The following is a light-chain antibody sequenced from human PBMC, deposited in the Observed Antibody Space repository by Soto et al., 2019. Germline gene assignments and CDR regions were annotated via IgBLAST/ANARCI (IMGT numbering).Light chain of an antibody. CDR3: QVRTNWSIA. Sequence: IVLTQSPDTLSLSPGETATLSCGASQSVSNTYLAWYQQKPGQAPRLLIYGASGRATAIPDRFSGTGSGTDFTLTINNIETEDFAAYYCQVRTNWSIAFGRGTRLEIK. CDR1: QSVSNTY. CDR2: GAS. V-gene: IGKV3D-20*02. J-gene: IGKJ5*01.